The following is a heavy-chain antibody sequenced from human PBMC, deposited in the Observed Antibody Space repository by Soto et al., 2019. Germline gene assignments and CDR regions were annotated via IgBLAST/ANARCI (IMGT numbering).Heavy chain of an antibody. CDR1: GFTVGYFS. V-gene: IGHV3-49*02. CDR3: TRDIPYFDS. J-gene: IGHJ4*02. Sequence: GGSLRLSCATSGFTVGYFSISWVRQAPGSGLEWVGFIRSKDQGGTTEYAASVKGRFAISRDDSTGIAYLQMNSLKIEDKAVYYCTRDIPYFDSWGQGTLVTVYS. CDR2: IRSKDQGGTT.